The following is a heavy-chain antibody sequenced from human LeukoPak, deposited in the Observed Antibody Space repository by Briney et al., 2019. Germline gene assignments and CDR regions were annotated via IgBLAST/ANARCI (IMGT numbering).Heavy chain of an antibody. CDR2: IVVGSGNT. CDR3: AAVNPGIAVAGKPVDY. J-gene: IGHJ4*02. CDR1: GFTFTSSA. V-gene: IGHV1-58*02. Sequence: SVKVSCKASGFTFTSSAMQWVRQARGQRLEWIGWIVVGSGNTNYAQKFQERVTITRDMSTSTAYMELSRLRSEDTAVYYCAAVNPGIAVAGKPVDYWGQGTLVTVSS. D-gene: IGHD6-19*01.